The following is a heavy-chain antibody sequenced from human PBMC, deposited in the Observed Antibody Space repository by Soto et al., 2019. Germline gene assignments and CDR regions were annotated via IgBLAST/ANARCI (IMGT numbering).Heavy chain of an antibody. J-gene: IGHJ1*01. CDR1: GFTYSSYW. D-gene: IGHD1-26*01. V-gene: IGHV3-7*01. Sequence: GGSLRLSCAASGFTYSSYWMSWVRQAPGKGLEWVANIKQDGTEKYYVDSVKGRFTISRDNAKNSLYLQMSSVRAVDPAVYYCVRESLLNGGYYFERWGQGPLVTVSS. CDR2: IKQDGTEK. CDR3: VRESLLNGGYYFER.